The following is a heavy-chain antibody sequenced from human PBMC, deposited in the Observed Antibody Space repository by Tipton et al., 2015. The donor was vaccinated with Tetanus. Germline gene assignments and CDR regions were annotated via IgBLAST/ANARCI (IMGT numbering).Heavy chain of an antibody. CDR1: GGSIRGGTFY. CDR3: ARHQSGYFSPFDY. V-gene: IGHV4-39*01. D-gene: IGHD3-3*01. CDR2: IYESGDT. Sequence: TLSLTCTVSGGSIRGGTFYWGWIRQPPGKGLEWIGSIYESGDTYYIPSLKSRVTISVDTSKNQFSLNLNSMAAADTGFYYCARHQSGYFSPFDYWGQGILVTVSS. J-gene: IGHJ4*02.